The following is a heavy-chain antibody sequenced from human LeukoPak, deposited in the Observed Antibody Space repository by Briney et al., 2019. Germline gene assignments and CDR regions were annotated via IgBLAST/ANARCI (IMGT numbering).Heavy chain of an antibody. J-gene: IGHJ4*02. D-gene: IGHD3-22*01. CDR1: GGSFSGYY. CDR3: ARVHRDSSGFFNVREKSNYFDY. CDR2: NNHSGST. Sequence: PSETLSLTCAVYGGSFSGYYWRWIRQPPGKGLEWIGENNHSGSTNYNPSLKSRVTISVDTSKNQFSLKLSSVTAADTAVYYCARVHRDSSGFFNVREKSNYFDYWGQGTLVTVSS. V-gene: IGHV4-34*01.